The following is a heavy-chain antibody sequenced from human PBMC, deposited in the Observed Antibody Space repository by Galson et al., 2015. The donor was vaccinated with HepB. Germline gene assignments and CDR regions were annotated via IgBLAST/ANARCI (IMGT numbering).Heavy chain of an antibody. CDR3: ARAKDTQEPYFDY. J-gene: IGHJ4*02. D-gene: IGHD5-18*01. V-gene: IGHV3-21*01. CDR2: ISSSSSYI. CDR1: GFTFSSYS. Sequence: SLRLSCAASGFTFSSYSMNWVRQAPGKGLEWVSSISSSSSYIYYADSVKGRFTISRDNAQDSLYLQMNSLRAEDTAVYYCARAKDTQEPYFDYWGQGTLVTVSS.